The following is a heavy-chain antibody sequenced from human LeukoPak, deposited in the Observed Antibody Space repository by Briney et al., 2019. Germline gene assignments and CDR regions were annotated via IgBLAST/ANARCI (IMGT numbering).Heavy chain of an antibody. CDR3: ASRKLGNDY. CDR2: MDTSGST. J-gene: IGHJ4*02. CDR1: GGSISSGSYY. V-gene: IGHV4-61*02. Sequence: PSQTLSLTCTVSGGSISSGSYYWSWIRQPAGKGLEWIGRMDTSGSTNYNPSLKSRATISPDTSKNQFSLKLSSVTAADTAVYYCASRKLGNDYWGQGTLVTVSS. D-gene: IGHD7-27*01.